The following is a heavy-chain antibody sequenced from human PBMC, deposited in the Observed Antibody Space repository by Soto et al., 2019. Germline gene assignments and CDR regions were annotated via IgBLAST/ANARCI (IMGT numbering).Heavy chain of an antibody. CDR3: AKGSIEYSASVDN. Sequence: DVQLLESGGGLVQPGGSLRLSCAASGFSFSSYAMVWVRQAPGKGLEWVAVISARGGSSYFADSVKGRFTLSRDKSKNVLSLEMNSLRAEDTAIYFCAKGSIEYSASVDNWGQGTLVVVSS. CDR2: ISARGGSS. V-gene: IGHV3-23*01. J-gene: IGHJ4*02. D-gene: IGHD5-12*01. CDR1: GFSFSSYA.